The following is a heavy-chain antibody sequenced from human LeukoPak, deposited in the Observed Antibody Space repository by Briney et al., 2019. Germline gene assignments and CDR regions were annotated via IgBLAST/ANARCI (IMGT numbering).Heavy chain of an antibody. CDR3: ATQGGYCSGTSCYTVN. Sequence: GGSLRLSCAASGFTFSSYWMSWVRQSPGKGLEWVANIKRDGSEIYYVDSVKDRFTVSRDNAQNSLYLQMNCLRAEDTAVYYCATQGGYCSGTSCYTVNWGQGTLVTVSS. CDR2: IKRDGSEI. CDR1: GFTFSSYW. J-gene: IGHJ4*02. D-gene: IGHD2-15*01. V-gene: IGHV3-7*01.